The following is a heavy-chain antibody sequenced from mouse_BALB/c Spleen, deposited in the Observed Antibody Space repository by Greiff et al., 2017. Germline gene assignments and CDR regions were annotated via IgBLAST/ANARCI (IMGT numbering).Heavy chain of an antibody. Sequence: EVQGVESGGGLVKPGGSLKLSCAASGFTFSDYYMYWVRQTPEKRLEWVATISDGGSYTYYPDSVKGRFTISRDNAKNNLYLQMSSLKSEDTAMYYCAREHGNYGAWFAYWGQGTLVTVSA. V-gene: IGHV5-4*02. CDR2: ISDGGSYT. D-gene: IGHD2-1*01. J-gene: IGHJ3*01. CDR1: GFTFSDYY. CDR3: AREHGNYGAWFAY.